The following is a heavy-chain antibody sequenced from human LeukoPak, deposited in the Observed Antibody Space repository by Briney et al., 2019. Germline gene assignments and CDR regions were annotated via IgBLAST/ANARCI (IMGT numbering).Heavy chain of an antibody. Sequence: GGSLRLSCAASGFTFSNYWMHWDRQAPGKGLVWVSRINSDGSSTSYADSVKGRFTVSRDNAKNTLSLQMNSLRAEDTAVYYCARDEDWSGYYGAFDIWGQGTMVTVSS. J-gene: IGHJ3*02. V-gene: IGHV3-74*01. CDR1: GFTFSNYW. CDR2: INSDGSST. D-gene: IGHD3-3*01. CDR3: ARDEDWSGYYGAFDI.